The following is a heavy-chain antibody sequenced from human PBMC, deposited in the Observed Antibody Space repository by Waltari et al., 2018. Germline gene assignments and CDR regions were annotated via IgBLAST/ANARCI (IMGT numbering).Heavy chain of an antibody. J-gene: IGHJ4*02. CDR1: GGSFRSYS. V-gene: IGHV1-69*16. CDR2: IIPTLGIA. CDR3: ARDGDYGGNAPSDY. Sequence: QVQLVQSGAEVKKPGSSVKVSCTASGGSFRSYSINWVRQVPGKGLGWVGGIIPTLGIADYAPKFQDRVTISADEFTRTAYMEVRSLLPEDTAVYYCARDGDYGGNAPSDYWGQGTLVTVSS. D-gene: IGHD2-15*01.